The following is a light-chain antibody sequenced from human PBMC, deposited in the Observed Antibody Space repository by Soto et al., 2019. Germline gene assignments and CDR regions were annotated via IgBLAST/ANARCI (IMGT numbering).Light chain of an antibody. CDR3: EQYGILGT. J-gene: IGKJ4*02. CDR1: KSVSKKY. CDR2: GAY. V-gene: IGKV3-20*01. Sequence: KGLNLSPCTXSLKHMERAPLPCRDSKSVSKKYLAWYKQKTGKXPXXTIYGAYNRATGIPDRFSGSGYGTDSTLTIRRLEHEDCPVYSCEQYGILGTFGDGTKVEI.